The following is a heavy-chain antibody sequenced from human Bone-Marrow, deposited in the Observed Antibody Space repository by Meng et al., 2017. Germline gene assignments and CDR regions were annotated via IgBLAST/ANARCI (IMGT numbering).Heavy chain of an antibody. CDR1: GFTFSSYS. J-gene: IGHJ4*02. CDR3: ARGGATHDPVDY. V-gene: IGHV3-21*01. Sequence: GGSLRLSCAASGFTFSSYSMNWVRQAPGKGLEWVSSISSSSSYIYYADSVKGRFTISRDNDKNSLYLQMNSLRAEDTAVYYCARGGATHDPVDYWGQGTLVTVSS. CDR2: ISSSSSYI. D-gene: IGHD1-26*01.